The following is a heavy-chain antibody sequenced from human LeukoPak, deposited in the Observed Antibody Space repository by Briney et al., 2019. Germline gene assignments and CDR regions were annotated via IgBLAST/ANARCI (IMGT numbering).Heavy chain of an antibody. CDR1: GDSVSSNSAA. V-gene: IGHV6-1*01. CDR2: SYYRSKWYN. J-gene: IGHJ3*02. Sequence: SQTLSLTCAISGDSVSSNSAAWNWIRKSPSRGLEWLGRSYYRSKWYNDYAVSVKSRITINPDTSKNQFPLQLNSVTPEDTAVYYCASSEPRRLQQTGDHGDAFDIWGQGTMVTVSS. CDR3: ASSEPRRLQQTGDHGDAFDI. D-gene: IGHD7-27*01.